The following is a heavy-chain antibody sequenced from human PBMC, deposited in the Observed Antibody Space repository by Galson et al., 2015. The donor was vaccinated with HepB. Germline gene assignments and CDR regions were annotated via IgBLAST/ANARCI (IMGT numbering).Heavy chain of an antibody. CDR1: GYTFNSHG. V-gene: IGHV1-18*01. CDR2: ISAYNGNT. CDR3: ARSIVGATKDDAFDI. J-gene: IGHJ3*02. Sequence: SVTVSCKASGYTFNSHGITWVRQAPGQGLEWMGWISAYNGNTNYAQKLQGRVTMTTDTSTSTAYMELRSLRSDDTAVYYCARSIVGATKDDAFDIWGQGTMVTVSS. D-gene: IGHD1-26*01.